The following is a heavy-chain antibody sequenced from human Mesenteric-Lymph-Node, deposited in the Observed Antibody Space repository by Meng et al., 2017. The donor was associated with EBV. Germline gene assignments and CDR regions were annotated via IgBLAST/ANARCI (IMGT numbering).Heavy chain of an antibody. Sequence: VQLQQSGPGMVKPSETLSLTCTASGGSVTRGSYYWNWSRQPPGKRLEWIGYIHYSGSTNYNPSLKSQITISVDTSKNQLSLRVSHVTAADTAVYYCARGRRGVQYFDFWGQGALVTVS. D-gene: IGHD1-1*01. J-gene: IGHJ4*02. CDR3: ARGRRGVQYFDF. CDR1: GGSVTRGSYY. V-gene: IGHV4-61*01. CDR2: IHYSGST.